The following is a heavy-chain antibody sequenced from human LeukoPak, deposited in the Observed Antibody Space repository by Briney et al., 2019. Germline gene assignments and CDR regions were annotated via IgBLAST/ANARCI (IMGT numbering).Heavy chain of an antibody. Sequence: SETLSLTCAVYGGSFSGYYWGWIRQPPGNGLEWIGSIYHSGSTYYNPSLKSLVTISVDTSKNQCSLKLSSVPAADTAVYYCAREVYGSGSNWFDPWGQGTLVTVSS. D-gene: IGHD3-10*01. J-gene: IGHJ5*02. CDR1: GGSFSGYY. CDR2: IYHSGST. V-gene: IGHV4-38-2*02. CDR3: AREVYGSGSNWFDP.